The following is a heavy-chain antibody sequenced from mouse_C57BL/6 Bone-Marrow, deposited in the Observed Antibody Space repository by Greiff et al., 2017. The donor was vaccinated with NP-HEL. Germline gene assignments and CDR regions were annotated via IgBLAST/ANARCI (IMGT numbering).Heavy chain of an antibody. D-gene: IGHD1-1*01. Sequence: EVQLVEPGAGLVKPGGSLKLSCAASGFTFSSYAMSWVSQTPEQRLEWVAYISRGGDYIYYADTVKGRFTISIDNARNTLYLQMRSLKSEYTAMYYCTRDALYYYGRYFDVWGTGTTVTVSS. V-gene: IGHV5-9-1*02. CDR2: ISRGGDYI. CDR1: GFTFSSYA. CDR3: TRDALYYYGRYFDV. J-gene: IGHJ1*03.